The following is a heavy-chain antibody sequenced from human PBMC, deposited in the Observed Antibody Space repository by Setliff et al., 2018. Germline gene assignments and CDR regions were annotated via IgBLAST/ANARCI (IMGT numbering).Heavy chain of an antibody. Sequence: GASVKVSCKASGGTFSDYGISWVRQAPGQGLEWMGGTIPIFGTTDYAQKFQGRVTIITDESTSTAFMQLSSLRSEDTAVYYCARSAFHGSSLCFGPWGQGTLVTVSS. J-gene: IGHJ5*02. CDR1: GGTFSDYG. CDR3: ARSAFHGSSLCFGP. D-gene: IGHD6-6*01. V-gene: IGHV1-69*05. CDR2: TIPIFGTT.